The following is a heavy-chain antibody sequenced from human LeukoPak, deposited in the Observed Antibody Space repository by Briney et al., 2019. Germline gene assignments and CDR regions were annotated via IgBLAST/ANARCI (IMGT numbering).Heavy chain of an antibody. Sequence: SQTLSLTCTVSGGSVSGGDYYWNWIRQPPWKGLEWIGYIYYSGNTYYNPSLKSRLTISVDTSKNQFSLQLTSVTAADTAVYYCARARRFAAAGTPAFDIWGQGTMVAVSS. D-gene: IGHD6-13*01. V-gene: IGHV4-30-4*08. CDR1: GGSVSGGDYY. CDR3: ARARRFAAAGTPAFDI. J-gene: IGHJ3*02. CDR2: IYYSGNT.